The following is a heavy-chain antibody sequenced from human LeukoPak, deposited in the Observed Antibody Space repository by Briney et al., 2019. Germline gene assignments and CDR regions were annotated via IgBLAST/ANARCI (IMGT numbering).Heavy chain of an antibody. CDR2: ISDNGRRT. D-gene: IGHD3-10*01. J-gene: IGHJ4*02. CDR1: GFTFSNFG. V-gene: IGHV3-30*02. Sequence: PGGSLRLSCAASGFTFSNFGLNWVRQAPGKGLEWVAFISDNGRRTYYLESVEGLFTISRDDSKNTLYLQMNSLRVEDTAVYYCANDYRSGSFHDFWGQGTLVTVSS. CDR3: ANDYRSGSFHDF.